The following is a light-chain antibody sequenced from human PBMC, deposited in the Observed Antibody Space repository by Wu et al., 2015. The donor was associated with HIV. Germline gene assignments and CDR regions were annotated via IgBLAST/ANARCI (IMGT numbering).Light chain of an antibody. CDR3: HQYGGSPPFT. CDR2: AAS. CDR1: QSVSSTY. J-gene: IGKJ3*01. Sequence: EIVLTQSPATLSLSPGERATLSCRASQSVSSTYLAWYQQKPGQPPRLFIYAASRTATGIPDRFSGSGSGTDFSLTISRLEPEDFAVYYCHQYGGSPPFTFGPGTKVDIK. V-gene: IGKV3-20*01.